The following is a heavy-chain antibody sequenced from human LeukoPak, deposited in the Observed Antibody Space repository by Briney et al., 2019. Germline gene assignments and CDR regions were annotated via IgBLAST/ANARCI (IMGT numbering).Heavy chain of an antibody. J-gene: IGHJ6*03. CDR2: IYTSGST. CDR1: GGSISSYY. D-gene: IGHD6-19*01. Sequence: SETLSLTCTVSGGSISSYYWSWIRQPAGKGLEWIGRIYTSGSTNYNPSLKSRVTMSVDTSKNQFSLKLSSVTAADTAVYYCATSVAGKYYYYYYMDVWGKGTTVTVSS. V-gene: IGHV4-4*07. CDR3: ATSVAGKYYYYYYMDV.